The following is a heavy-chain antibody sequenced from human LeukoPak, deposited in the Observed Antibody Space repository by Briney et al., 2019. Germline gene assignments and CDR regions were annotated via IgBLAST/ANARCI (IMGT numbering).Heavy chain of an antibody. D-gene: IGHD2-2*01. CDR3: VKFNSRYQPWTLDI. CDR2: IFHNEGT. V-gene: IGHV4-59*01. Sequence: PSETLSLTCTVSSGSFRTYYWSWIRQPPGKGLEWIGYIFHNEGTSYNPSLKSRVTISVDTSNNQLSLKVNSVTAADTAMYYCVKFNSRYQPWTLDIWGRGTMVTVSS. J-gene: IGHJ3*02. CDR1: SGSFRTYY.